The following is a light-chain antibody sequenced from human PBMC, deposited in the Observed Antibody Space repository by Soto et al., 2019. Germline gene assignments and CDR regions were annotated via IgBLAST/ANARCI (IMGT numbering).Light chain of an antibody. CDR2: GAS. V-gene: IGKV3-20*01. Sequence: EIVLTQSPATLSLSPWERVTLSCRASQSVSSIYLAWYQQKPGQAPRLLIYGASTRATGIPDRFSGSGSGTDFTLTISRLEPEDFAVYFCQHYGSSLITFGQGTRLEIK. CDR1: QSVSSIY. J-gene: IGKJ5*01. CDR3: QHYGSSLIT.